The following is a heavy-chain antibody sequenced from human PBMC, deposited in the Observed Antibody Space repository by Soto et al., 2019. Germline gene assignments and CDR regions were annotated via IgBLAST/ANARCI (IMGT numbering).Heavy chain of an antibody. D-gene: IGHD3-10*01. V-gene: IGHV5-51*01. CDR2: IYPGDSDT. CDR1: GYSFTSYW. CDR3: ARPSGRFGELNYGMDV. Sequence: PGESLKISCKGSGYSFTSYWIGWVRQMPGKGLEWMGIIYPGDSDTRYSPSFQGQVTISADKSISTAYLQWSSLKASDTAMYYCARPSGRFGELNYGMDVWGQGTTVTVPS. J-gene: IGHJ6*02.